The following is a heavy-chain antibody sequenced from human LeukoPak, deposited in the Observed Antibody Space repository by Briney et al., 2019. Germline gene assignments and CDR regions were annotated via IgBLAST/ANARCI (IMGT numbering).Heavy chain of an antibody. D-gene: IGHD3-10*01. J-gene: IGHJ4*02. CDR3: AKRGVVIRVILVGFHREAYYFDS. Sequence: GGSRRLSFAVSGITLSNYGMSWVRQAPGKGLEWVAVISDRGGRTNYADSVKGRFTISRENSKNTLYLQMNSLRAEDTAVYFCAKRGVVIRVILVGFHREAYYFDSWGQGALVTVSS. V-gene: IGHV3-23*01. CDR1: GITLSNYG. CDR2: ISDRGGRT.